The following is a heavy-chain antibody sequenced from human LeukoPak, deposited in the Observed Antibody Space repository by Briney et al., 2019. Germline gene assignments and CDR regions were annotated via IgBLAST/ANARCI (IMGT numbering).Heavy chain of an antibody. J-gene: IGHJ6*03. CDR3: ARQSYLSIAAEIYYYYYYMDV. V-gene: IGHV3-7*03. CDR2: IKQDGSEK. Sequence: PGGSLRLSCAASGFTFSSYWMSWVRQAPGKGLEWVANIKQDGSEKYYVDSVKGRFTISRDNAKNSLYLQMNSLRAEDTAVYYCARQSYLSIAAEIYYYYYYMDVWGKGTTVTVSS. D-gene: IGHD6-13*01. CDR1: GFTFSSYW.